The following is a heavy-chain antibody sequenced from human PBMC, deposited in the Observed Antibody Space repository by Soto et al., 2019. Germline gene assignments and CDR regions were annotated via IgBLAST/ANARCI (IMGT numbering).Heavy chain of an antibody. Sequence: QSQTLSLTCAISGDSVSSSSAAWNWIRQSPSGGLEWLGRTYYRSKWYSDYGVSVRSRILINPDTSKNQFSLQLNSVTPEDTAVYYCARYTYSWFLDFWGQGTLVTVSS. D-gene: IGHD6-13*01. J-gene: IGHJ4*02. CDR2: TYYRSKWYS. CDR1: GDSVSSSSAA. V-gene: IGHV6-1*01. CDR3: ARYTYSWFLDF.